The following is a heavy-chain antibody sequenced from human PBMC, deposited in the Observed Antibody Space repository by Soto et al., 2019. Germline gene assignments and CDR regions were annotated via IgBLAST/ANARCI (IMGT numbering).Heavy chain of an antibody. Sequence: SVKVSCKASGGTFSSYAISWVRQAPGQGLEWMGGIIPIFGTANYAQKFQGRVTITADESTSTACMELSSLRSEDMAVYYCAGSPDMRYYFDYWGQGTLVTVSS. J-gene: IGHJ4*02. CDR3: AGSPDMRYYFDY. CDR2: IIPIFGTA. CDR1: GGTFSSYA. V-gene: IGHV1-69*13.